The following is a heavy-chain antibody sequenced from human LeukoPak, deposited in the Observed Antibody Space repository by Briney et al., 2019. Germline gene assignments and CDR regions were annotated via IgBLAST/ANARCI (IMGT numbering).Heavy chain of an antibody. CDR3: AREGPGSYYYFDY. CDR1: GFTFSSYS. CDR2: ISSSSSYI. V-gene: IGHV3-21*01. D-gene: IGHD1-26*01. J-gene: IGHJ4*02. Sequence: KPGGSLRLSCAASGFTFSSYSMNWVRQAPGKGLEWVSSISSSSSYIFYADSVKGRFTISRDNAKSSLYLQMNSLRAEDTAVYYCAREGPGSYYYFDYWGQGALVTVSS.